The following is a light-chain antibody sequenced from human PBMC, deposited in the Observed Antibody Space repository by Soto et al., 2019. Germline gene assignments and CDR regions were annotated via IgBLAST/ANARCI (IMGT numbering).Light chain of an antibody. J-gene: IGLJ1*01. V-gene: IGLV2-23*02. CDR2: EVT. Sequence: QSVLTQPASVSGSPGQSITISCTGTSRDIGTSNLVSWYQQYPGKAPKLMIYEVTKRPSGISYRSSGSKSGNTASLTISGLQPEDEADYYCYFFTGISPSRFVFGTGNNVTVL. CDR1: SRDIGTSNL. CDR3: YFFTGISPSRFV.